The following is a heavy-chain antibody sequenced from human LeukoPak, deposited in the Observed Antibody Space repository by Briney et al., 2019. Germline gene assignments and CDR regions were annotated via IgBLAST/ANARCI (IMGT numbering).Heavy chain of an antibody. D-gene: IGHD1-26*01. V-gene: IGHV3-21*01. Sequence: GGSLRLSCAASGFTFSSYSMNWVRQAPGKGLEWVSSISSSSSYIYYADSVKGRFAISRDNAKNSLYLQMNSLRAEDTAVYYCASYSGSYPVYWGQGTLVTVSS. CDR3: ASYSGSYPVY. CDR2: ISSSSSYI. CDR1: GFTFSSYS. J-gene: IGHJ4*02.